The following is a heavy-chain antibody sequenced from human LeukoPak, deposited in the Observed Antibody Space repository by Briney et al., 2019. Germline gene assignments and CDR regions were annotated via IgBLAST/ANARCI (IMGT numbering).Heavy chain of an antibody. CDR2: IHSTGNP. D-gene: IGHD6-13*01. CDR1: GGSINSHF. V-gene: IGHV4-4*07. CDR3: ARDWYPNTVGWYFDF. Sequence: SGTLSLTCTIFGGSINSHFWSWIRQPAGKGLDWIGRIHSTGNPNYNPSLRSRVSMSVDTSNNRFSLRLSSVTAADTAVYYCARDWYPNTVGWYFDFWGQGILVTVSS. J-gene: IGHJ4*02.